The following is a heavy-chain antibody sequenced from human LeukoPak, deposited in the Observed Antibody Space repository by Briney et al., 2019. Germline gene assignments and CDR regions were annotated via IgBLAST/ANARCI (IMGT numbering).Heavy chain of an antibody. J-gene: IGHJ4*02. CDR2: IYSGGNT. CDR3: ARCDSSSWYGIDF. V-gene: IGHV3-53*01. CDR1: GFTVSSNY. Sequence: GGSLRLSRAASGFTVSSNYMGWVRQAPGKGLKWVSVIYSGGNTSYADSVKGRFTISRDNSRNTMDLQMNSLRAEDTAVYYCARCDSSSWYGIDFWGQGTLVTVSS. D-gene: IGHD6-13*01.